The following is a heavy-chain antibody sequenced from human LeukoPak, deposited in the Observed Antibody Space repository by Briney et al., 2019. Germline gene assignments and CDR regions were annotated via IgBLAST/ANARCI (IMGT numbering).Heavy chain of an antibody. V-gene: IGHV3-30*09. D-gene: IGHD3-9*01. CDR2: ISSDGSNE. CDR1: GFTFSSYA. Sequence: GRSLRLSCAASGFTFSSYAMHWVRQAPGKGLEWVALISSDGSNEYYADSVKGRFAISRDNSKNTLYLQMNGLRAEDTAVYYCARDPFHLPILSDYWGQGTLVTVSS. J-gene: IGHJ4*02. CDR3: ARDPFHLPILSDY.